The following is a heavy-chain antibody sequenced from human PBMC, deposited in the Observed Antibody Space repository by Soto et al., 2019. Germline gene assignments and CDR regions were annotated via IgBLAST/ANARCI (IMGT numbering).Heavy chain of an antibody. D-gene: IGHD2-15*01. CDR3: APTPPYQPRLDYFES. V-gene: IGHV3-30*03. CDR1: GFTFSSYG. Sequence: QVQLVESGGGVVQPGRSLRLSWAASGFTFSSYGMHWVRQAPGKGLEGVAVISSDGSKKYYAYSVKGRFTISRDNSKHTLYLQMNSLRAEDTDVYYCAPTPPYQPRLDYFESWGQGTLVTVSS. J-gene: IGHJ4*02. CDR2: ISSDGSKK.